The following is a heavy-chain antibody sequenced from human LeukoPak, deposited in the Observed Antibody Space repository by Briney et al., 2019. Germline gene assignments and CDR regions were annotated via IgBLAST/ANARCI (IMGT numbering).Heavy chain of an antibody. J-gene: IGHJ6*03. CDR3: AKVDRGDYSSSPVPYYNYYMNV. CDR2: ISSSSSLI. Sequence: PGGSLRLSCAASGFTFSYYSMIWVRQAPGRGLEWVSCISSSSSLIFYSDSVRGRFTISRDNAKNLLYLHMNSLRVEDTAVYYCAKVDRGDYSSSPVPYYNYYMNVWGKGTTVTVSS. CDR1: GFTFSYYS. D-gene: IGHD6-13*01. V-gene: IGHV3-21*01.